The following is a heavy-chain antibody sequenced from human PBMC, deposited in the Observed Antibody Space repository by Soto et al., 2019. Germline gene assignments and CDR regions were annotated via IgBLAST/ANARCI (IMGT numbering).Heavy chain of an antibody. V-gene: IGHV1-18*01. CDR2: ISGYNGNT. CDR3: ARDSQAPYYYYGMDV. Sequence: QVQVVQSGDEVKKPGASVKVSCKASGYTFTNYGFSWVRQAPGQGLEWMGWISGYNGNTKYAEKFQGRVTMTTDTSTSTAHMELRSLRSDDTAVYYCARDSQAPYYYYGMDVWGQGTAVTVSS. J-gene: IGHJ6*02. CDR1: GYTFTNYG.